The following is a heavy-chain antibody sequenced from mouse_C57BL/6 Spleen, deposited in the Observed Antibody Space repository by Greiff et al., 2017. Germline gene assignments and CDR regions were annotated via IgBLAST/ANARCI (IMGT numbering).Heavy chain of an antibody. Sequence: QVQLQQPGAELVKPGASVKMSCKASGYTFTSYWITWVKQRPGQGLEWIGDIYPGSGSTNYNEEFKSKATLTVDTSSSTAYMQLSSLTSEDSAVYYCARKDDGYYAWFAYWGQGTLVTVSA. CDR3: ARKDDGYYAWFAY. D-gene: IGHD2-3*01. CDR2: IYPGSGST. CDR1: GYTFTSYW. V-gene: IGHV1-55*01. J-gene: IGHJ3*01.